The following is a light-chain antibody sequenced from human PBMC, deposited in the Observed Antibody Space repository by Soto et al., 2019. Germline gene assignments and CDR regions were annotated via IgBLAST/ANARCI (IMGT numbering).Light chain of an antibody. Sequence: ETVLTQSPGTLSLSPGQRATLSCRASQSVSSNYLAWYQQKPGQAPRLLIYGASTRATGIPDRFSSSGSGTDFTLTISRLEPGDFAVYYCQHFGRSPPAWTCDQGTKVESK. CDR1: QSVSSNY. V-gene: IGKV3-20*01. CDR3: QHFGRSPPAWT. J-gene: IGKJ1*01. CDR2: GAS.